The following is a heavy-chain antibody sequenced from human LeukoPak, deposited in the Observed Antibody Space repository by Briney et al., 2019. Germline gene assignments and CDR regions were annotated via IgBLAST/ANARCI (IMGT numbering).Heavy chain of an antibody. Sequence: QPGGSLRLSCAASGFTFSSYAMTWVRQAPGKGLEWVSTITGSDDRTYYADSVKGRFTISRDFSKNTLHLQMNSLTTEDTAIYYCARGPQRGSGYRPDNWGQGTLVTVSS. D-gene: IGHD3-22*01. CDR3: ARGPQRGSGYRPDN. CDR2: ITGSDDRT. V-gene: IGHV3-23*01. J-gene: IGHJ4*02. CDR1: GFTFSSYA.